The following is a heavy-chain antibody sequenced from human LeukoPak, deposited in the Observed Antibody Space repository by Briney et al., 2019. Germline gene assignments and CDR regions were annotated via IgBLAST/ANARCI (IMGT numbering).Heavy chain of an antibody. V-gene: IGHV3-33*08. D-gene: IGHD1-7*01. CDR2: IWYGGSNK. J-gene: IGHJ4*02. CDR1: GFTFSSYG. Sequence: GGSLRLSCAASGFTFSSYGMHWVRLAPGKGLEWVAVIWYGGSNKYYADSVKGRFTISRDNSKNTLYLQMNSLRAEDTAVYYCATEITGTLSDWGQGTLVTVSS. CDR3: ATEITGTLSD.